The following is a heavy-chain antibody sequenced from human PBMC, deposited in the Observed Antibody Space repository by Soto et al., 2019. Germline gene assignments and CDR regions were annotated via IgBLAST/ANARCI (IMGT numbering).Heavy chain of an antibody. V-gene: IGHV4-30-4*01. CDR1: GDSISSNNNY. Sequence: SETLSLTCTVSGDSISSNNNYWSWIRQPPGEGLEWIGFISYSGTTSYSQSLKSRVAISLDTSKNQFSLSLSSVTAADTAVYYCARGRGYSYGLDPWGQGTLVTVSS. D-gene: IGHD5-18*01. J-gene: IGHJ5*02. CDR3: ARGRGYSYGLDP. CDR2: ISYSGTT.